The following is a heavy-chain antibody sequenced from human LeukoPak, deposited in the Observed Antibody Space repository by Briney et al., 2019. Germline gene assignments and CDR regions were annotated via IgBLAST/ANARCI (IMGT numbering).Heavy chain of an antibody. CDR2: MNPNSGNT. Sequence: ASVKVSCKASRYTFTSYDINWVRQAPGQGLEWMGWMNPNSGNTGYAQKFQGRVTITRNTSINTAYMELSSLRSEDTAVYYCARVTGYTIEDYFDYWGQGTLVTVSS. D-gene: IGHD3-9*01. CDR1: RYTFTSYD. CDR3: ARVTGYTIEDYFDY. J-gene: IGHJ4*02. V-gene: IGHV1-8*03.